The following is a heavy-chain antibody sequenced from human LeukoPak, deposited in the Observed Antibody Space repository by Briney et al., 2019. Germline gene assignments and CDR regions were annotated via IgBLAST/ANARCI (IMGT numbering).Heavy chain of an antibody. D-gene: IGHD5-24*01. CDR3: AKADRDGYSFDY. V-gene: IGHV3-23*01. CDR1: GFTFSSYG. CDR2: ISGSGGST. Sequence: GGSLRLSCAASGFTFSSYGMSWVRQAPGKGLEWVSAISGSGGSTYYADSVKGRFTISRDNSKNTLYLQMNSLRAEDTAVYYCAKADRDGYSFDYWGQGTLVTVSS. J-gene: IGHJ4*02.